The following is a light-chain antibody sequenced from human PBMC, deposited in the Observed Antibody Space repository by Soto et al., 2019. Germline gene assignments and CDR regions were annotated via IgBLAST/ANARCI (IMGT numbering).Light chain of an antibody. J-gene: IGKJ5*01. CDR2: GAA. CDR1: QSVSSN. V-gene: IGKV3-15*01. CDR3: QQYNDWPPIT. Sequence: EIVMTQSPATPSVSPGERATLSCRASQSVSSNLAWYQQKPGQPPRLVIYGAATRATGVPARFSGSGSGTEFTLTISSLQSEDFAVYYCQQYNDWPPITFGQGTRLEIK.